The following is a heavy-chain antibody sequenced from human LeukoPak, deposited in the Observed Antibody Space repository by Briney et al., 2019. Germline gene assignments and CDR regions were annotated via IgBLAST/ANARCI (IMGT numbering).Heavy chain of an antibody. V-gene: IGHV1-2*02. D-gene: IGHD3-3*01. Sequence: ASVKVSCKASGYTFTGYYMHWVRQAPGQGLEWMGWINPNSGGTNYAQKFRGRVTMTRDTSISTAYMELSRLRSDDTAVYYCASDKYYDFWSGYLDHWGQGTLVTVSS. CDR2: INPNSGGT. J-gene: IGHJ4*02. CDR3: ASDKYYDFWSGYLDH. CDR1: GYTFTGYY.